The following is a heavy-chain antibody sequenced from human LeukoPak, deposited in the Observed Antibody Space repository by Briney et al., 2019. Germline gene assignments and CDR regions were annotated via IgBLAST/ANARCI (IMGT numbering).Heavy chain of an antibody. Sequence: ASQTLSLTCAVSGGSISSGGYSWSWIRQPPGKGLEWIGYIYHSGSTYYNPSLKSRVTISVDRSKNQFSLKLSSVTVADTAVYYCARGEDYYDSSGPNPLFDYWGQGTLVTVSS. CDR1: GGSISSGGYS. CDR2: IYHSGST. CDR3: ARGEDYYDSSGPNPLFDY. V-gene: IGHV4-30-2*01. D-gene: IGHD3-22*01. J-gene: IGHJ4*02.